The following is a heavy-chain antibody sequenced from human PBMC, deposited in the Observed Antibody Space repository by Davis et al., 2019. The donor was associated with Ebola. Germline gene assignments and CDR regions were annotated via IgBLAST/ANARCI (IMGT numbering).Heavy chain of an antibody. V-gene: IGHV1-18*01. Sequence: AASVKVSCKASGYTFTSYGISWVRQAPGQGLEWMGWISAYNGNTNYAQKLQGRVTMTTDTSTSTAYMELRSLRSDDTAVYYCARDIFSGSGKRGGCMDVWGQGTTVTVSS. J-gene: IGHJ6*02. CDR2: ISAYNGNT. CDR3: ARDIFSGSGKRGGCMDV. CDR1: GYTFTSYG. D-gene: IGHD3-10*01.